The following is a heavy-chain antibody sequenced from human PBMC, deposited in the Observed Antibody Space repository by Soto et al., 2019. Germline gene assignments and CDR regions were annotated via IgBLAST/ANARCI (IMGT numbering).Heavy chain of an antibody. CDR3: AIYSGYEGLRFDP. Sequence: QVQLQESGPGLVKPSQTLSLTCTVSGGAISSGDYYWSWIRQPPGTVLEWIGYIYYSGSTYYNPSLKSRVTIAVDTSKNQFSLKLSSVTAADTAVYYWAIYSGYEGLRFDPWGQGTLVTVSS. J-gene: IGHJ5*02. V-gene: IGHV4-30-4*01. CDR2: IYYSGST. D-gene: IGHD5-12*01. CDR1: GGAISSGDYY.